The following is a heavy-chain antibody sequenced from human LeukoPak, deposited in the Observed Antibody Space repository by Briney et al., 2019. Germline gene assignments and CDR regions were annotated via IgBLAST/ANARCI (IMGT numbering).Heavy chain of an antibody. CDR1: GFTFSDYY. V-gene: IGHV3-11*05. J-gene: IGHJ4*02. CDR3: ARDHHSRDGYDITAGTFDY. CDR2: ISSSSSYT. Sequence: PGGSLRLSCAASGFTFSDYYMSWIRQAPGKGLEWVSYISSSSSYTNYAGSVKGRFTISRDNAKNSLYLQMNSLRAEDTAVYYCARDHHSRDGYDITAGTFDYWGQGTLVTVSS. D-gene: IGHD5-24*01.